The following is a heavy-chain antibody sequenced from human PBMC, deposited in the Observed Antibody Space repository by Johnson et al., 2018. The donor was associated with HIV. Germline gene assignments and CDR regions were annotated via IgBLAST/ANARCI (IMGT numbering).Heavy chain of an antibody. CDR1: GFSFTNAW. Sequence: VQLVESVGGLVKPGGSLRLSCAASGFSFTNAWMSWVRQAPGKGLEWVGHIKRKSDGGTTDYAAPVKGRFTISRDDSKNMLYLQMKSLKTEDTVVYYCSTVGYDFWSGFHGAVDIWGQGTMVTVSS. CDR3: STVGYDFWSGFHGAVDI. V-gene: IGHV3-15*01. D-gene: IGHD3-3*01. CDR2: IKRKSDGGTT. J-gene: IGHJ3*02.